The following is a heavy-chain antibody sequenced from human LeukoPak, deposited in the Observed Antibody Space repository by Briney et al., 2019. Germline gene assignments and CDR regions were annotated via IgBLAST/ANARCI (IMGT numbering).Heavy chain of an antibody. D-gene: IGHD3-22*01. CDR1: GGSISSSSYY. V-gene: IGHV4-39*01. CDR2: IYYSGST. J-gene: IGHJ3*02. Sequence: SETLSLTCTVSGGSISSSSYYWGWIRQPPGKGLEWIGSIYYSGSTYYNPSLKSRVTISVDTSKNQFSLKLSSVTAADTAVYYCAAPSPYYYDSSGYPGTFDIWGQGTMVTVSS. CDR3: AAPSPYYYDSSGYPGTFDI.